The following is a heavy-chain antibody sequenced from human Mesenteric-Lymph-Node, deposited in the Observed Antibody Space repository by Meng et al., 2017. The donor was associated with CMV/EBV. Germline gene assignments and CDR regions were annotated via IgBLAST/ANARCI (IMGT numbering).Heavy chain of an antibody. Sequence: SETLSLTCTVSGGSISSYYWSWIRQPPGKGLEWIGYIYYSGSTNYNPSLKSRVTISVDTSKNQFSLKLSSVTAADTAVYYCARDLEYYDFWSGLIQGRYYYYGMDVWGQGTTVTVSS. V-gene: IGHV4-59*12. D-gene: IGHD3-3*01. CDR2: IYYSGST. J-gene: IGHJ6*02. CDR1: GGSISSYY. CDR3: ARDLEYYDFWSGLIQGRYYYYGMDV.